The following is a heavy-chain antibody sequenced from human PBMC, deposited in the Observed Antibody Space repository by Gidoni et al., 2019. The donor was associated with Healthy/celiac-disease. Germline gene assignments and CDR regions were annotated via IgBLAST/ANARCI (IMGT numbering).Heavy chain of an antibody. Sequence: QITLKESGPTLVTPTQTLTLTCPFSGFSLSTRGVGVGWIRQPPGKALEWLALIYWDDDKRYSPSLKSRLTITKDTSKNQVVLTMTNMDPVDTATYYCAHCVVAREPPPNYYFDYWGQGTLVTVSS. V-gene: IGHV2-5*02. CDR2: IYWDDDK. CDR3: AHCVVAREPPPNYYFDY. D-gene: IGHD2-15*01. J-gene: IGHJ4*02. CDR1: GFSLSTRGVG.